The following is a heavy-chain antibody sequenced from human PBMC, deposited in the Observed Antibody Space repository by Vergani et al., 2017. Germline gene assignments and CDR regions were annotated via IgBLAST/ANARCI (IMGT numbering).Heavy chain of an antibody. CDR2: ISGSGGTT. CDR3: ARDDRLTIFGVVSYYFDY. Sequence: EVQLVESGGGLVKPGGSLRLSCAASGFTFSNYAMSWVRQAPGKGLEWVSAISGSGGTTYYADSVKGRFTISRDNSKNTLYLQMNSLRAEDTAVYYCARDDRLTIFGVVSYYFDYWGQGTLVTVSS. V-gene: IGHV3-23*04. D-gene: IGHD3-3*01. J-gene: IGHJ4*02. CDR1: GFTFSNYA.